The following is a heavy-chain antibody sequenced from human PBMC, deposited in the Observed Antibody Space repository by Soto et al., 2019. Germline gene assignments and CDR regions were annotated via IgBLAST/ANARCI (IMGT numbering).Heavy chain of an antibody. CDR3: ARRPGGDKVDY. CDR2: IYNSGST. D-gene: IGHD3-16*01. Sequence: QVQLQESGPGLVEPSQTLSLTCTVSGGSISSGDYYWSWIRQPPGKGLEWIGHIYNSGSTYSNPSLMSRVTISVDTSNKHFSQKLSSVTAADTAGYYCARRPGGDKVDYWGQGPLVTVSS. J-gene: IGHJ4*02. V-gene: IGHV4-30-4*01. CDR1: GGSISSGDYY.